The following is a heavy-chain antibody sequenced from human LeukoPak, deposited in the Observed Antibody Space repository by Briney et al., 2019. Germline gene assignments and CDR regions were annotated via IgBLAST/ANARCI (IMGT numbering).Heavy chain of an antibody. CDR1: GFTFSSYG. CDR3: AKDYGRTLDY. Sequence: XSCAXSGFTFSSYGMHWVRQAPGKGLEWVAFIRSDGSNKYYADSVKGRFTISRDNSKNTLFLQMNSLRAEDTAVYYCAKDYGRTLDYWGQGTLVTVSS. CDR2: IRSDGSNK. J-gene: IGHJ4*02. V-gene: IGHV3-30*02. D-gene: IGHD4-17*01.